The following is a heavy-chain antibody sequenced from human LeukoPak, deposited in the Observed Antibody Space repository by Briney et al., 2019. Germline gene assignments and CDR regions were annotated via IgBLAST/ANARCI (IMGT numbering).Heavy chain of an antibody. CDR3: TRESGAFSPFGF. Sequence: PSETLSLTCAVSGXSILTTNWWGWVRQPPGKGLEWIGEVHLSGASNYNPSLKSRVNMSIDKSKNQLSLELTSVTAADTAIYYCTRESGAFSPFGFWGQGTLVTVSS. V-gene: IGHV4-4*02. D-gene: IGHD1-26*01. CDR1: GXSILTTNW. CDR2: VHLSGAS. J-gene: IGHJ4*02.